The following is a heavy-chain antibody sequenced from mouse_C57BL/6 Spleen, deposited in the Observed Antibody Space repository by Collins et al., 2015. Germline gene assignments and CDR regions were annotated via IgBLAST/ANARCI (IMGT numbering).Heavy chain of an antibody. CDR1: GYTFTSYW. D-gene: IGHD2-1*01. Sequence: QVQLQQPGAELVKPGASVKVSCKTSGYTFTSYWMHWVKQRPGQGLEWIGENNPSNGRTNYNEKFKSKATLTADKSSSTAYMQLSSLTSEDSAVYYCASGGGNFAYWGQGTLVTVSA. V-gene: IGHV1S81*02. CDR3: ASGGGNFAY. J-gene: IGHJ3*01. CDR2: NNPSNGRT.